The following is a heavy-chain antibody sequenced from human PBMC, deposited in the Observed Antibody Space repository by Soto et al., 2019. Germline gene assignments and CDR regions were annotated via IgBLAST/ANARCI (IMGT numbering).Heavy chain of an antibody. CDR2: IYYSGST. D-gene: IGHD3-16*01. CDR1: GGSISSGGYY. CDR3: ARESLGGYYYYMDV. Sequence: QVQLQESGPGLVKPSQTLSLTCTVSGGSISSGGYYWSWIRQHPGKGLEWIGYIYYSGSTYYNPHLKSRVTIAVDTSKNQFALKLSSVTAADTAVYDCARESLGGYYYYMDVWGKGTTVTVAS. J-gene: IGHJ6*03. V-gene: IGHV4-31*03.